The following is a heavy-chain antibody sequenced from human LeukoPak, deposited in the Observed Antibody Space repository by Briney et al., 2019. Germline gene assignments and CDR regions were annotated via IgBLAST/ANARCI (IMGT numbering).Heavy chain of an antibody. V-gene: IGHV4-34*01. CDR3: ARGDPANWAIDY. CDR2: INHSGST. J-gene: IGHJ4*02. D-gene: IGHD7-27*01. Sequence: SSETLSLTCAVYGGSFSGYYWSWIRQPPGKGLEWIGEINHSGSTNYNPSLKSRVTISVDTSKNQFSLKLSSVTAADTAVYYCARGDPANWAIDYWCQGTLLTVSS. CDR1: GGSFSGYY.